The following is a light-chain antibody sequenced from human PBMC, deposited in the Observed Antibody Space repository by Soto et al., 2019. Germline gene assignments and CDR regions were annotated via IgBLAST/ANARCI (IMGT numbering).Light chain of an antibody. CDR1: NIGRKS. Sequence: SYELTQPPSVSVAPGETARITCGGNNIGRKSVHWYHQKPGQSPVLVIYYDSQWPSGIPERFSGSNSGNTATLTINRVEAGDEADEHSPVSDSNSGHTVLGGGTQLTVL. J-gene: IGLJ7*01. CDR3: PVSDSNSGHTV. V-gene: IGLV3-21*01. CDR2: YDS.